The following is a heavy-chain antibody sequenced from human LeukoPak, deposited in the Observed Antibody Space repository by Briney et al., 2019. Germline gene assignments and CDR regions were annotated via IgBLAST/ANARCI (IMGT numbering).Heavy chain of an antibody. CDR3: ARDFSYDSSGLYYYYYMDV. Sequence: GASVKVSCKASGYTFTGYYMHWVRQAPGQGLEWMGIINPSGGSTSYAQKFQGRVTVTRDMSTSTVYMELSSLRSEDTAVYYCARDFSYDSSGLYYYYYMDVWGKGTTVTVSS. J-gene: IGHJ6*03. D-gene: IGHD3-22*01. V-gene: IGHV1-46*01. CDR2: INPSGGST. CDR1: GYTFTGYY.